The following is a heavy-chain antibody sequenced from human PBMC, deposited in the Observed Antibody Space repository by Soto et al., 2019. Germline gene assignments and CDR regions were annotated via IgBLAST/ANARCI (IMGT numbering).Heavy chain of an antibody. Sequence: EASVTVSCTASGGTFSSYAISWVRQAPGQGLEWMGGIIPIFGTANYAQKFQGRVTITADESTSTAYMELSSLRSEDTAVYYCARARGATMIPLVYWGQGTLVTVSS. CDR3: ARARGATMIPLVY. V-gene: IGHV1-69*13. CDR1: GGTFSSYA. D-gene: IGHD3-22*01. CDR2: IIPIFGTA. J-gene: IGHJ4*02.